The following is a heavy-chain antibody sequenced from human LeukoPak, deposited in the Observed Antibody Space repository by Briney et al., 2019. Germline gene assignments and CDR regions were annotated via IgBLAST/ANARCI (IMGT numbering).Heavy chain of an antibody. J-gene: IGHJ4*02. CDR1: GFTFTRYW. Sequence: GGSLRLSCAASGFTFTRYWMVWVRQAPGKGLEWVANIKHDGSDKNYVDSVKGRFTISRDNAENLLYLQTNSLRAEDTAVYFCAREDWGPDYWGQGTLVTVSS. CDR3: AREDWGPDY. D-gene: IGHD7-27*01. CDR2: IKHDGSDK. V-gene: IGHV3-7*01.